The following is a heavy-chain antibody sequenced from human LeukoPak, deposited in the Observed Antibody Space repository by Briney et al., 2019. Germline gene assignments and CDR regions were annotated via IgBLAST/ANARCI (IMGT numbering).Heavy chain of an antibody. V-gene: IGHV7-4-1*02. CDR3: TRTSRDYDSSGQHFDY. D-gene: IGHD3-22*01. CDR2: VSTDTGNP. Sequence: ASVKVSCKASGYTFTNYAINWVRQAPGQGLEWMGWVSTDTGNPAYAQGFTGRFVFSLDTSVSTAYLQISSLKAEDTAVYYCTRTSRDYDSSGQHFDYWGQGTLVTVSS. CDR1: GYTFTNYA. J-gene: IGHJ4*02.